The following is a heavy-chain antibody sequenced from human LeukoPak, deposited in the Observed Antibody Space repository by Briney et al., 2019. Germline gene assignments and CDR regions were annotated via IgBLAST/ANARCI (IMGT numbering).Heavy chain of an antibody. D-gene: IGHD4-17*01. V-gene: IGHV3-53*01. CDR3: ARVSGYGDYDY. CDR2: IYSGGST. Sequence: GGSLRLSCAASGFTVSSNYISWVRQAPGKGLEWVSVIYSGGSTYYADSVKGRFTISRDNSKNTLYLQMNSLRAEDTAVYYCARVSGYGDYDYWGQGTLVTVSS. J-gene: IGHJ4*02. CDR1: GFTVSSNY.